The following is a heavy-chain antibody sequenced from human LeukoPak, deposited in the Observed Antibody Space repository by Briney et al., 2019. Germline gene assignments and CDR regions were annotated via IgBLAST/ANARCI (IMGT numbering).Heavy chain of an antibody. D-gene: IGHD6-6*01. V-gene: IGHV3-30*02. CDR1: GFTSSSYG. CDR2: IQYDGSNK. CDR3: AKDQRATAPRPGGFDY. Sequence: GGSLRLSCAASGFTSSSYGMHWVRQAPGKGLEWVTFIQYDGSNKYYTDSVKGRFTISRDNSKNTLYLQLNSLRTEDTSVYYCAKDQRATAPRPGGFDYWGQGSLVTVSS. J-gene: IGHJ4*02.